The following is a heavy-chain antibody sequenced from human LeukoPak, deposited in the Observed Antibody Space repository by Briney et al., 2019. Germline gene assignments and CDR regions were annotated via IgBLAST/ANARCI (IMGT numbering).Heavy chain of an antibody. Sequence: PGGSLRLSCAASGFTFSNSGMSWVRQAAGKGLEWVSGITATSGDTNYADSVKGRFTIFRDSSKNTLFLQMNTLRAEDTAVYYCVKDNGWLHVYWGQGTLVTVSS. D-gene: IGHD5-12*01. CDR1: GFTFSNSG. J-gene: IGHJ4*02. CDR3: VKDNGWLHVY. CDR2: ITATSGDT. V-gene: IGHV3-23*01.